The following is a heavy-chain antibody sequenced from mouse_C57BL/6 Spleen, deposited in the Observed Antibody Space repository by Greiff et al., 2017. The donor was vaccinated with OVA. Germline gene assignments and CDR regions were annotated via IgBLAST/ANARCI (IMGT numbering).Heavy chain of an antibody. D-gene: IGHD2-12*01. Sequence: QVQLKQPGAELARPGASVKLSCKASGYTFTSYGIRWVKQRTGQGLEWIGEIYPRSGNTYYNEKFKGKATLTVDKSSSTAYMELRSLTSDDSAVYFCARCCYDWYFEVWGTGTTVTVSS. CDR3: ARCCYDWYFEV. CDR2: IYPRSGNT. CDR1: GYTFTSYG. V-gene: IGHV1-81*01. J-gene: IGHJ1*03.